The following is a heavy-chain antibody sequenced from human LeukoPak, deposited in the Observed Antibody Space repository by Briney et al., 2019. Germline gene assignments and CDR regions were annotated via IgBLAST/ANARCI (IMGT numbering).Heavy chain of an antibody. CDR1: GYTFTSYD. J-gene: IGHJ4*02. CDR2: ISAYNGNT. Sequence: ASVKVSCKASGYTFTSYDVSWVRQVPGQGLEWMGWISAYNGNTNYAQKLQGRVTMTTDTSTSTAYTELRSLRSDDTAVYYCARDPPRIAAAGNYFDYWGQGTLVTVSS. V-gene: IGHV1-18*01. D-gene: IGHD6-13*01. CDR3: ARDPPRIAAAGNYFDY.